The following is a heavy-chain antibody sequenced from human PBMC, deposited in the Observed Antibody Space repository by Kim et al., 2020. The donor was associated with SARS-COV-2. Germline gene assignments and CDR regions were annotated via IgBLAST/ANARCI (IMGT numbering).Heavy chain of an antibody. D-gene: IGHD6-13*01. CDR3: LRGGIGSWYSTFDY. J-gene: IGHJ4*02. Sequence: PSFQGHVTISADKSISTAYLQWSSLKASDTAMYYCLRGGIGSWYSTFDYWGQGTLVTVSS. V-gene: IGHV5-10-1*01.